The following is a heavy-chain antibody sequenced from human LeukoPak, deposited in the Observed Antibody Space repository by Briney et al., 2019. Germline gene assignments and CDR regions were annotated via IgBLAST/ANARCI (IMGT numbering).Heavy chain of an antibody. V-gene: IGHV4-38-2*02. J-gene: IGHJ4*02. Sequence: PSETLSLTCTVSGYSISSGYYWGWIRQPPGKGLEWIGSIYHSGSTYYNPSHKSRVTISVDTSKNQFSLKLSSVTAADTAVYYCARRSYSSGYYYFDYWGQGTLVTVSS. CDR2: IYHSGST. D-gene: IGHD3-22*01. CDR1: GYSISSGYY. CDR3: ARRSYSSGYYYFDY.